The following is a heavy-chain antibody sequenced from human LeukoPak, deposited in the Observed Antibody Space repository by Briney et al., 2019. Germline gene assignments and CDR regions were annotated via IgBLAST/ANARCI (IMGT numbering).Heavy chain of an antibody. D-gene: IGHD3-16*02. J-gene: IGHJ4*02. Sequence: PSETLSLTCAVYGGSFSGYYWSWIRQPPGKGLEWIGEINHSGSTNYNPSLKSRVTISVDTSKNQFSLKLSSVTAADTAVYCCARGRDYVWGSYRPLDYWGQGTLVTVSS. CDR2: INHSGST. CDR1: GGSFSGYY. V-gene: IGHV4-34*01. CDR3: ARGRDYVWGSYRPLDY.